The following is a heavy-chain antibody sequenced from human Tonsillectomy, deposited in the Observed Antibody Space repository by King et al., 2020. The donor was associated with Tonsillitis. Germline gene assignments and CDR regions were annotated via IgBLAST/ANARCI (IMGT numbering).Heavy chain of an antibody. CDR3: AKQSDQLPALQPFDI. CDR2: ISGSGGSK. Sequence: QLVQSGGGLVQPGGSLRLSCGASGFSFSSYAMSWVRQAPGKGLEWVSGISGSGGSKYYADSVKGRFTISRDNSKNTLNLQMNSPRAEDTAVYYCAKQSDQLPALQPFDIWGQGTVVTVSS. D-gene: IGHD5-24*01. V-gene: IGHV3-23*04. J-gene: IGHJ3*02. CDR1: GFSFSSYA.